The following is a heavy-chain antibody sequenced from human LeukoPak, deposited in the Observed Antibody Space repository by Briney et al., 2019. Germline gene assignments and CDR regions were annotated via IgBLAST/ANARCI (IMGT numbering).Heavy chain of an antibody. D-gene: IGHD3-16*01. J-gene: IGHJ4*02. CDR3: AKDYAHIPWGYDY. V-gene: IGHV3-23*01. Sequence: GGSLRLSCAASGFTFNNYALTWVRQTPGKGLECVSAISGDGVSPYYADSVRGRFTISRDNSKNTLYLQMNSLRAEDTAVYYCAKDYAHIPWGYDYWGQGTLVTVSS. CDR2: ISGDGVSP. CDR1: GFTFNNYA.